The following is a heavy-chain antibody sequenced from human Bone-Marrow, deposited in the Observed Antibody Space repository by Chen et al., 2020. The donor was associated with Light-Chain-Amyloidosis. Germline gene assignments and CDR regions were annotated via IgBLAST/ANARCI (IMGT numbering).Heavy chain of an antibody. CDR2: IKSKTDGGTT. Sequence: EVQLVESGGGLVKPGGSLRLSCAASGFTFSNAWMSWVRQAPGKGLEWVGRIKSKTDGGTTDYAAPVKGRFTISRDDSKNTLYLQMNSLKTEDTAAYYCTTEDMITFGGVLFDYWGQGTLVTVSS. D-gene: IGHD3-16*01. CDR1: GFTFSNAW. J-gene: IGHJ4*02. CDR3: TTEDMITFGGVLFDY. V-gene: IGHV3-15*01.